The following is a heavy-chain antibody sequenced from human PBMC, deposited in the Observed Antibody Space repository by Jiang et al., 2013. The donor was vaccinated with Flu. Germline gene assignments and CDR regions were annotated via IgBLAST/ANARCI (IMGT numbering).Heavy chain of an antibody. V-gene: IGHV1-8*01. CDR1: GYTFTSYD. Sequence: SGAEVKQPGASVKVSCKTSGYTFTSYDIYWLRQATGQGLEWMAWMNPNTTKTGYAQTFQGRVTLTRDTSISTAYMELSSLRSDDTAVYYCARGRGVAGSWVPFDYWGQGTLVTASS. CDR2: MNPNTTKT. D-gene: IGHD6-19*01. CDR3: ARGRGVAGSWVPFDY. J-gene: IGHJ4*02.